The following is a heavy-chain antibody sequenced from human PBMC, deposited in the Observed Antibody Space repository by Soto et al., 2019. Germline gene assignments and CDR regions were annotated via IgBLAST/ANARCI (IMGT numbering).Heavy chain of an antibody. CDR2: INHSGST. V-gene: IGHV4-34*01. D-gene: IGHD3-22*01. CDR1: GGSFSGYY. CDR3: ARLPARRYYDSSGYPDY. Sequence: WETLSLTFAVYGGSFSGYYWSWIRQPPGKGLEWIGEINHSGSTNYNPSLKSRVTISVDTSKNQFSLKLSSVTAADTDVYYCARLPARRYYDSSGYPDYWGQGTLVTVTS. J-gene: IGHJ4*02.